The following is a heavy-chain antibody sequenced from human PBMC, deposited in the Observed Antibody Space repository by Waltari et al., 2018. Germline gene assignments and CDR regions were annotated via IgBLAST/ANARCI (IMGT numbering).Heavy chain of an antibody. CDR3: AGFFGDYDSSGYYY. CDR2: INAGNGNT. Sequence: QVQLVQSGAEVKKPGASVKVPCKASGYTFTSYAMHWVRQAPGQRLEWMGWINAGNGNTKYSQKFQGRVTITRDTSASTAYMELSSLRSEDTAVYYCAGFFGDYDSSGYYYWGQGTLVTVSS. J-gene: IGHJ4*02. CDR1: GYTFTSYA. D-gene: IGHD3-22*01. V-gene: IGHV1-3*01.